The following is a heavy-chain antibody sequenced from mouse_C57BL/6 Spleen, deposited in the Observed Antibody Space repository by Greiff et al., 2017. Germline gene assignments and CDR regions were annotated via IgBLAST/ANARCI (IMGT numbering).Heavy chain of an antibody. D-gene: IGHD2-3*01. CDR2: INPNNGGT. J-gene: IGHJ2*02. Sequence: EVQLQQSGPELVKPGASVKISCKASGYTFTDYYMNWVKQSHGKSLEWIGDINPNNGGTSYNQKFKGKATLPVDKSSSTAYMELRSLTSEDSAVYCCARDDGQGFDYWGQGTSLTVSS. CDR1: GYTFTDYY. V-gene: IGHV1-26*01. CDR3: ARDDGQGFDY.